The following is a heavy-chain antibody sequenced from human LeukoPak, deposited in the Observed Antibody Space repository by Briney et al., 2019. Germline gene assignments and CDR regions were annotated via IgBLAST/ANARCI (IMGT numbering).Heavy chain of an antibody. CDR1: GFTFSGCD. V-gene: IGHV3-73*01. Sequence: PGGSLRLSCAASGFTFSGCDIHWVRQASGKGLEWVGHIRSKTNNYATADAASVKGRFTFSRDDSKNTAYIQMNSLKTEDTAVYYCTGHNYDRSGYGAFDIWGQGTMVTVSS. J-gene: IGHJ3*02. D-gene: IGHD3-22*01. CDR2: IRSKTNNYAT. CDR3: TGHNYDRSGYGAFDI.